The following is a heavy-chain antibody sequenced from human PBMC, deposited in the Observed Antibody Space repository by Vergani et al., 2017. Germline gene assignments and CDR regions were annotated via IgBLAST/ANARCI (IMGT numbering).Heavy chain of an antibody. D-gene: IGHD1-26*01. CDR3: VKDAGSYENFFAS. V-gene: IGHV3-23*01. Sequence: EVQLLESGGSLKQPGGSVRLSCAASGFTFSTYAMHWVRQAPGKGLVWVSALTGGCGSTYYADSFKGRFIISRDNSRDTLYLQMNSLRPEDTATYYCVKDAGSYENFFASWGQGTLVTVSS. J-gene: IGHJ4*02. CDR1: GFTFSTYA. CDR2: LTGGCGST.